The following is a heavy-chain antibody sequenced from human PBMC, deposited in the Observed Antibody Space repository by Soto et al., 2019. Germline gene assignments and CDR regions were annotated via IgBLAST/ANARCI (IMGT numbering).Heavy chain of an antibody. V-gene: IGHV3-23*01. Sequence: EVQLLQSGGELVQPGESLRLSCAASGFIFNKYAMTWVRQAPGKGLEWVSAISGDGDTTYYADSVKGRFTISRDNSKTTLFLQMNSLRDEDTALYYFASPKVTSSWSSHYWGQGALVTVSS. CDR2: ISGDGDTT. CDR3: ASPKVTSSWSSHY. CDR1: GFIFNKYA. D-gene: IGHD6-13*01. J-gene: IGHJ4*02.